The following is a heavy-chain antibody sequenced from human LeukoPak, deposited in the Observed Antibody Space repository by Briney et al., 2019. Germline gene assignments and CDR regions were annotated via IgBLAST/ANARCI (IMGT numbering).Heavy chain of an antibody. Sequence: GGSLRLSCAASGFTFSNYEMNWVRQAPGKGLEWISHISNIGDIIHYADSVEGRFTISRDNAKNSLYLQMNSLRAEDTAVYYCAKDATAVVGTVYMDVWGKGTTVAISS. CDR1: GFTFSNYE. CDR2: ISNIGDII. J-gene: IGHJ6*03. D-gene: IGHD6-13*01. V-gene: IGHV3-48*03. CDR3: AKDATAVVGTVYMDV.